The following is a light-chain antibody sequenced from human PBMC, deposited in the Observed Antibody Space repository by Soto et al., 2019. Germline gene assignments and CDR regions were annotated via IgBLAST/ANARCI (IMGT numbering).Light chain of an antibody. J-gene: IGKJ2*01. V-gene: IGKV3-20*01. Sequence: EIVLTQSPGTLSLSPGERATLSCRARQSVSSSYLAWYQQKPGQAPRLLIYGASGRATGIPDRFSGSGSGTDFTLTISRLEPEDFAVYYCQQYGSSPPMYTFGQGTKLEIK. CDR3: QQYGSSPPMYT. CDR1: QSVSSSY. CDR2: GAS.